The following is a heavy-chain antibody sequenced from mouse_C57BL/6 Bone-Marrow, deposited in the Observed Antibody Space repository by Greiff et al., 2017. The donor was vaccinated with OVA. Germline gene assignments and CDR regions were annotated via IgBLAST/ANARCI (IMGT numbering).Heavy chain of an antibody. Sequence: VQLQQSGPELVKPGASVKISCKASGYTFTDYYMNWVKQSHGKSLEWIGDINPNNGGTSYNQKFKGKATLTVDKSSSTAYMELRSLTSEDSAVYYCARNDYDRGYAMDYWGQGTSVTVSS. CDR2: INPNNGGT. D-gene: IGHD2-4*01. CDR3: ARNDYDRGYAMDY. CDR1: GYTFTDYY. V-gene: IGHV1-26*01. J-gene: IGHJ4*01.